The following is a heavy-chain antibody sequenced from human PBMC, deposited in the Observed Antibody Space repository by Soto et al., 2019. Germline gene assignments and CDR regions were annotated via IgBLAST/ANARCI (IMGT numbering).Heavy chain of an antibody. V-gene: IGHV1-69*12. J-gene: IGHJ3*02. CDR1: GGTFSSYA. CDR3: ARDRGGDSYGYVAFDI. CDR2: IIPIFGTA. Sequence: QVQLVQSGAEVKKPGSSVKVSCKASGGTFSSYAISWVRQSPGQGLEWMGGIIPIFGTANYAHKVQGRVTITADDSTSTAYMELSSLRSEDTAVYYCARDRGGDSYGYVAFDIWGQGTMVTVSS. D-gene: IGHD5-18*01.